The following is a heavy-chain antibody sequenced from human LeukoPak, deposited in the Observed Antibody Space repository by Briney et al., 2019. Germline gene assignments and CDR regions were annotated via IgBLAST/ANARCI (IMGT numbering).Heavy chain of an antibody. V-gene: IGHV4-59*01. CDR1: GGSISSYY. J-gene: IGHJ6*02. D-gene: IGHD1-26*01. Sequence: SETLSLTCTVSGGSISSYYWGWIRQPPGKGLEWIGYIYYSGSTNYNPSLKSRVTISVDTSKNQFSLKLSSVTAADTAVYYCASTVWELLPFSYGMDVWGQGTTVTISS. CDR3: ASTVWELLPFSYGMDV. CDR2: IYYSGST.